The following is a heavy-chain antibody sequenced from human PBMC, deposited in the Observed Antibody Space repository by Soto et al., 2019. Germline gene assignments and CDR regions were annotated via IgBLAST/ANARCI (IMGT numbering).Heavy chain of an antibody. CDR2: ISENGGSRGGT. J-gene: IGHJ3*02. CDR3: ASAKAVVIAPLGI. CDR1: GFTFNNSA. V-gene: IGHV3-23*01. D-gene: IGHD2-21*01. Sequence: GGSLRLSCAASGFTFNNSAMTWVRQAPGQGLEWVASISENGGSRGGTYYADSVKGRFTISRDDSKNTLYLQVDSLTGADTAVYYCASAKAVVIAPLGIWGQGALVTVSS.